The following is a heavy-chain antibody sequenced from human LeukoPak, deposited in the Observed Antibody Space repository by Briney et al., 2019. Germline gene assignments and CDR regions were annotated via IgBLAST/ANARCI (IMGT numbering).Heavy chain of an antibody. J-gene: IGHJ4*02. CDR1: DDSISSIY. D-gene: IGHD5-18*01. V-gene: IGHV4-4*07. Sequence: PSETLSLTCTFSDDSISSIYWSWIRPSAGKGLEWIGRIHSSGGTHYNPALKGRVTMSVDTSKNQISLNVTSVTAADTALYYCARSRRGYTSDCWEDWGQGTLVTVSS. CDR2: IHSSGGT. CDR3: ARSRRGYTSDCWED.